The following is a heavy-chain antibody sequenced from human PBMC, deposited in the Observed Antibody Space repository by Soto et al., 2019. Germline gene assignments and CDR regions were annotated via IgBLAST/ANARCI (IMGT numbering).Heavy chain of an antibody. CDR3: AAGIAIFGALNV. D-gene: IGHD3-3*01. V-gene: IGHV1-58*02. CDR2: IVVGSGNT. J-gene: IGHJ6*04. CDR1: VFTFTSST. Sequence: ASLRVSGRSSVFTFTSSTMQCVRQARGQRLEWIGRIVVGSGNTNYAQNFQERVTITRDKSTSTDYMELSRLRSEYTAVYCCAAGIAIFGALNVWGKGTTVTVSS.